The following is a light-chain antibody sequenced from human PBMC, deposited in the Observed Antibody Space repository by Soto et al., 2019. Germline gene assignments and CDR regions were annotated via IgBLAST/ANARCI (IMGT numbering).Light chain of an antibody. CDR1: QSLLHSTGYNY. CDR2: WGS. CDR3: MQTLQTSFT. V-gene: IGKV2-28*01. Sequence: DIVMTQSPLSLPVTPGEPASISCRSSQSLLHSTGYNYLDWYLQKPGQSPQLLIYWGSNRASGVPDRFSGSGSGTDFTLKISRVEAEDVGVYYCMQTLQTSFTFGPGTKVDIK. J-gene: IGKJ3*01.